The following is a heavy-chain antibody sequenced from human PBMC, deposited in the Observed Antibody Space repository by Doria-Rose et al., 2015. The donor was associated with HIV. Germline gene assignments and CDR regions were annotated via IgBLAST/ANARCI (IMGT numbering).Heavy chain of an antibody. Sequence: QVTLKESGPVLVKPAETLTLTCTVSGVSLSSPGMGVSWIRQPPRKALEWLANIFSDDERSYKTSLKSRLTISRGTSKSQVVLTTTDMDPVDTATYYCARIKSSRWYHKYYFDFWGQGTLVIVSA. J-gene: IGHJ4*02. V-gene: IGHV2-26*01. CDR2: IFSDDER. CDR3: ARIKSSRWYHKYYFDF. CDR1: GVSLSSPGMG. D-gene: IGHD6-13*01.